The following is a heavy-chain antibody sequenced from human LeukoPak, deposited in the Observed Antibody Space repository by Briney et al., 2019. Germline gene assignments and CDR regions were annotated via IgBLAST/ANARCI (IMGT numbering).Heavy chain of an antibody. Sequence: GGSLRLSCAASGFTFSSYSMSWVRQAPGKGLEWVSSISSSSSYIYYADSVKGRFTVSRDNAKSSLYLQMNSLRAEDTAVYYCARDRDIVVVPAAMVDYWGQGTLVTVSS. J-gene: IGHJ4*01. CDR3: ARDRDIVVVPAAMVDY. CDR1: GFTFSSYS. CDR2: ISSSSSYI. V-gene: IGHV3-21*01. D-gene: IGHD2-2*01.